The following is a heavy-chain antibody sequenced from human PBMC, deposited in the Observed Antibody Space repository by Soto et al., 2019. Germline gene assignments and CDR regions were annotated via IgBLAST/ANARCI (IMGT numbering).Heavy chain of an antibody. J-gene: IGHJ4*02. Sequence: QVQLVQSGAEVKKPGASVKVSCKDSGYTFTPPALNWVRQATGQGLEWMGWMNPNSGNTGYAQKFQGRVTMTRNNSISTAYMGLSSLRSEDTAVYYCARGRRITFGGAWYWGQGTLVTVSS. CDR2: MNPNSGNT. D-gene: IGHD3-16*01. CDR3: ARGRRITFGGAWY. V-gene: IGHV1-8*02. CDR1: GYTFTPPA.